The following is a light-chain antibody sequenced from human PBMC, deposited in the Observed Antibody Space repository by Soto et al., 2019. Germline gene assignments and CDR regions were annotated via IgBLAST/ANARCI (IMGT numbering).Light chain of an antibody. Sequence: QSALTQPPSASGSPGQSVTISCTGTSSDVGGYNYVSWYQQHPGKAPKPMIYEVSKRPSGVPDRFSGSKSGNTASLTVSGLQAEDEADYYCSSYAGSNHYVFGTGTKLTVL. CDR1: SSDVGGYNY. CDR2: EVS. V-gene: IGLV2-8*01. CDR3: SSYAGSNHYV. J-gene: IGLJ1*01.